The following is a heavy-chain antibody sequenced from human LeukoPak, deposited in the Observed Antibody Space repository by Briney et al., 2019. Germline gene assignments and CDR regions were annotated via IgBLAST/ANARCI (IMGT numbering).Heavy chain of an antibody. CDR3: ARERQDTVIHSGAFDI. V-gene: IGHV3-30-3*01. J-gene: IGHJ3*02. CDR1: GFTFSNYF. D-gene: IGHD2-21*02. CDR2: IASDGSHT. Sequence: GGSLRLSCAASGFTFSNYFMHWVRQAPGKGLEWVAGIASDGSHTFYVESVKGRFTISRDNSKNTLYLQMNSLGPGDTAVYFCARERQDTVIHSGAFDIWGQGTMVTVS.